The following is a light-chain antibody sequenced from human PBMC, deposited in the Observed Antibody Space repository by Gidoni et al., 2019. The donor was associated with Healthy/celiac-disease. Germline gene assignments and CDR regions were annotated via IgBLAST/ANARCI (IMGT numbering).Light chain of an antibody. V-gene: IGKV3-11*01. CDR2: DAS. CDR3: QQRSNWPPT. CDR1: QSVSSY. J-gene: IGKJ2*01. Sequence: EIVLTQSPATLSLSPGERATLSCRASQSVSSYLAWYQQKPGQAPRLLIYDASNRATGIPARFSGSGSGTDFTLTISSLEPEDFAVYYWQQRSNWPPTFXQXTKLEIK.